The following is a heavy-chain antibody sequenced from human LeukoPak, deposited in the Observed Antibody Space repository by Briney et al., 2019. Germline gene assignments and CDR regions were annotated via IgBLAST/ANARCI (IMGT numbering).Heavy chain of an antibody. CDR2: IKQDGSET. J-gene: IGHJ6*04. V-gene: IGHV3-7*01. CDR3: ARDYGGFGEPLDV. CDR1: GFTFTNNF. Sequence: GGSLRLSCAASGFTFTNNFMSWVRQVPGKGLEWVANIKQDGSETTYADSVRGRFTIFRDNAKDSVYLQMNSLRAEDSATYYCARDYGGFGEPLDVWGKGTTVTISS. D-gene: IGHD3-10*01.